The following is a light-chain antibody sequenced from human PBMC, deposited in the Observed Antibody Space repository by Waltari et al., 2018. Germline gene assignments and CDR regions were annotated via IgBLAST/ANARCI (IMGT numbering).Light chain of an antibody. V-gene: IGLV7-43*01. Sequence: QAVVTQEPSLTGSPGGTVTLTCASSTANVTSGYYSNCIQQKVGQAPRTLIYSTYKKYSWTPARFSGSLLGGKAALTVSGVQPEDEAEYYCLLMCDTAWFFGGGTSLTVL. CDR1: TANVTSGYY. CDR3: LLMCDTAWF. J-gene: IGLJ2*01. CDR2: STY.